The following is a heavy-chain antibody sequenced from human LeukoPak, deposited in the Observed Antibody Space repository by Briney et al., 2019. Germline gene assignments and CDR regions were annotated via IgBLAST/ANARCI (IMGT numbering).Heavy chain of an antibody. J-gene: IGHJ4*02. V-gene: IGHV3-43*02. D-gene: IGHD6-13*01. CDR3: AKVFFTIAAAGPSDY. CDR1: GFTFDDYA. Sequence: GGSLRLSCAASGFTFDDYAMHWVRQAPGKGLEWVSLISGDGGSTYYADSVKGRFTISRDNSKNSLYLQMNSLRTEDTALYYCAKVFFTIAAAGPSDYWGQGTLVTVSS. CDR2: ISGDGGST.